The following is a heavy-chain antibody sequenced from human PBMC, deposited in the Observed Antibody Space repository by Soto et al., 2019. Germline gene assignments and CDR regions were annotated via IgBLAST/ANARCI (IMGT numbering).Heavy chain of an antibody. Sequence: EVQLVESGGGLVKPGGSLRLSCAASGFTFSSYSMNWVRQAPGKGLEWVSSISSSSSYIYYADSVKGRFTISRDNAKNSLYLQMNSLRAEDTAVYYCARDGVPGTIFGVDYWGQGTLVTVSS. J-gene: IGHJ4*02. D-gene: IGHD3-3*01. CDR2: ISSSSSYI. CDR3: ARDGVPGTIFGVDY. V-gene: IGHV3-21*01. CDR1: GFTFSSYS.